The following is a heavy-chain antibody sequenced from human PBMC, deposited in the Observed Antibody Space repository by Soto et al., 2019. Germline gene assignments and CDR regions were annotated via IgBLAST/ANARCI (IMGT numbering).Heavy chain of an antibody. J-gene: IGHJ3*02. CDR3: ARDGYCSGGSCYRDAFDI. V-gene: IGHV4-31*03. Sequence: QVQLQESGPGLVKPSQTLSLTCTVSGGSISSGGYYWSWIRQHPGKGLEWIGYIYYSGSTYYNPSLKSRVTISVDTSKNQFSLKLSSVTAADTAVYYCARDGYCSGGSCYRDAFDIWGQGSMVTVSS. D-gene: IGHD2-15*01. CDR1: GGSISSGGYY. CDR2: IYYSGST.